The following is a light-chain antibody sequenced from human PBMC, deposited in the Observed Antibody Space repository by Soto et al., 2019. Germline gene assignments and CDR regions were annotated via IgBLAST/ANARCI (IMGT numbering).Light chain of an antibody. Sequence: TQMAQNTSSLSAVVGECISIWWPDHQGIGNYLAWYQQKPGKVPKLLIYTSSTLQSGVPSRFSGSGSGTDFTPTISNLQPEDVAIYYCQKHNAAPLTCGGGTKVDIK. V-gene: IGKV1-27*01. CDR1: QGIGNY. J-gene: IGKJ4*02. CDR3: QKHNAAPLT. CDR2: TSS.